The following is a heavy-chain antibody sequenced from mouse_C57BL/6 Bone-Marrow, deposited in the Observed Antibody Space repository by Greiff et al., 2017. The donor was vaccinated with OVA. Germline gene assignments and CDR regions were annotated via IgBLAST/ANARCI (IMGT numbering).Heavy chain of an antibody. J-gene: IGHJ2*01. CDR3: ARVWDYDRGVYYFDY. CDR1: GFTFTDYY. Sequence: EVMLVESGGGLVQPGGSLSLSCAASGFTFTDYYMSWVRQPPGKALEWLGFIRNKANGYTTEYSASVKGRFTISRDNSQSILYLQKNALRAEDSATLYCARVWDYDRGVYYFDYWGQGTTLTVSS. CDR2: IRNKANGYTT. D-gene: IGHD2-4*01. V-gene: IGHV7-3*01.